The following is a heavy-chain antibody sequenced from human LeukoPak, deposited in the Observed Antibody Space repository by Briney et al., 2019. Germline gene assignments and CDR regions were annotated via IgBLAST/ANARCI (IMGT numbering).Heavy chain of an antibody. CDR1: GFTFSSYS. CDR3: AKDIRYSGSPRAFDI. D-gene: IGHD1-26*01. V-gene: IGHV3-23*01. CDR2: ISGSGDST. J-gene: IGHJ3*02. Sequence: GGSLRLSCVVSGFTFSSYSMSWVRRAPGKGLEWVSAISGSGDSTYYADSVKGRFTISRDNSKNTLYLQMNSLRVEDTAVYYCAKDIRYSGSPRAFDIWGQGTMVTVSS.